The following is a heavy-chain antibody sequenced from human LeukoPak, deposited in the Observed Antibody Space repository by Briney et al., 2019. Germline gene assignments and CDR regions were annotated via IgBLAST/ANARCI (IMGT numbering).Heavy chain of an antibody. V-gene: IGHV4-39*07. D-gene: IGHD3-10*01. CDR2: IYYSGST. CDR1: GGSISSSSYY. Sequence: SETLSLTCTVSGGSISSSSYYWDWIRQPPGKGLEWVGSIYYSGSTYYNPSLKSRVTISVDTSKNQFSLKLSSVTAADTAVYYCARDFKHDRRGSWRGFSDPWGQGTLVTVAS. J-gene: IGHJ5*02. CDR3: ARDFKHDRRGSWRGFSDP.